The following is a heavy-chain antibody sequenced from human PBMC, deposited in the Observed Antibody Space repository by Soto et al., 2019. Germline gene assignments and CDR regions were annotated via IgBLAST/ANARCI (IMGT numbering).Heavy chain of an antibody. CDR2: IYYSGST. D-gene: IGHD5-18*01. CDR3: ARARGTKGYSYVEGGRATSYYYYGMDV. V-gene: IGHV4-31*03. Sequence: PSETLSLTCTVSGGSISSGGYYWSWIRQHPGKGMEWIGYIYYSGSTYYNPSLKSRVTISVDTSKNQFSLKLSSVTAADTAVYYCARARGTKGYSYVEGGRATSYYYYGMDVWGQGTTVTVSS. CDR1: GGSISSGGYY. J-gene: IGHJ6*02.